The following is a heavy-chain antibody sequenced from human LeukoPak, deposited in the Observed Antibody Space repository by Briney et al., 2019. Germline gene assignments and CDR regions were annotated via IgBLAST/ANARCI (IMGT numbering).Heavy chain of an antibody. Sequence: GESLKISCKGSGYSFTSYWIGWVRQMPGKGLEWMGIIYPGDSDTRYSPSFQGQVTISADKSISTAYLQWSSLKASDTAMYYCARQSEVKGVVPAAILFDYWGQGTLVTVSS. CDR1: GYSFTSYW. CDR2: IYPGDSDT. D-gene: IGHD2-2*01. V-gene: IGHV5-51*01. J-gene: IGHJ4*02. CDR3: ARQSEVKGVVPAAILFDY.